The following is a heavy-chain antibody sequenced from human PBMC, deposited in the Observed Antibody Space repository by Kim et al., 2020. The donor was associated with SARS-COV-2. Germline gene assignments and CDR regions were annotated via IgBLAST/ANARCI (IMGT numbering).Heavy chain of an antibody. D-gene: IGHD6-19*01. J-gene: IGHJ4*02. CDR1: GFTFSSYS. V-gene: IGHV3-21*01. Sequence: GGSLRLSCAASGFTFSSYSMNWVRQAPGKGLEWVSSISSSSSYIYYVDSVKGRFTISRDNAKNSLYLQMNSLRAEDTAVYYCASTYSSGWYEWYYFDYWGQGTLVTVSS. CDR2: ISSSSSYI. CDR3: ASTYSSGWYEWYYFDY.